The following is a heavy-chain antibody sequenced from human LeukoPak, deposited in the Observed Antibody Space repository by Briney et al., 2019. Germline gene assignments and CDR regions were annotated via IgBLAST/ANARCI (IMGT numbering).Heavy chain of an antibody. CDR2: IRYDGSNK. J-gene: IGHJ4*02. V-gene: IGHV3-30*02. CDR3: AKDRLRGENGFALMNY. D-gene: IGHD5-12*01. CDR1: GFTFSNYG. Sequence: GGSLRLSCAASGFTFSNYGMHWVRQAPGKGLEWVTFIRYDGSNKYYADSVKGRFTISRDNSKNTLYLQMNSLRAEDTAMYYWAKDRLRGENGFALMNYWGQGTLVTVSS.